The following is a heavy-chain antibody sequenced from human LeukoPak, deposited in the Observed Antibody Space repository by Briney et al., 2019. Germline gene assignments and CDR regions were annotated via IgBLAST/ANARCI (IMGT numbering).Heavy chain of an antibody. CDR3: ARVYDILTDYSDWFDP. CDR1: GYTFTGYY. V-gene: IGHV1-2*02. Sequence: ASVDVSCKASGYTFTGYYMHWVRQPPGRGLEWMGWIDPNSGGTNYAQKFQGRLTMTRDTSISTAYMELSRLRSDGTAVYYCARVYDILTDYSDWFDPWGQGTLVTVSS. CDR2: IDPNSGGT. J-gene: IGHJ5*02. D-gene: IGHD3-9*01.